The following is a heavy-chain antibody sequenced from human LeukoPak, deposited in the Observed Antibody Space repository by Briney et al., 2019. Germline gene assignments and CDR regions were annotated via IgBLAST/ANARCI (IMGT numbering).Heavy chain of an antibody. CDR3: ARDEGSGYDSLDY. CDR2: ISVYNGNT. Sequence: ASVKVSCKASGYTFSNYGFSWVRQAPGQGLEWMGWISVYNGNTNYAQKFQGRVTMTTDTSTRTAFMELRSLGSDDTAVYFCARDEGSGYDSLDYWGQGTLVTVSS. D-gene: IGHD5-12*01. V-gene: IGHV1-18*01. CDR1: GYTFSNYG. J-gene: IGHJ4*02.